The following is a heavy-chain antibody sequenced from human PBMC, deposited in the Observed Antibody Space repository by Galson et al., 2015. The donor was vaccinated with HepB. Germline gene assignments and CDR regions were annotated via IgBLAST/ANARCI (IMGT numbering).Heavy chain of an antibody. D-gene: IGHD6-19*01. Sequence: SLRLSCAASGFSFTRYAMTWVRQALGKGLEWVSSITSSGGNSYYTDSVKGRFTVSRDNSKNTVYLQMNSLRVEDTAVYYCATRSGASGWYSYFQHWGQGTLVTVSS. CDR2: ITSSGGNS. V-gene: IGHV3-23*01. J-gene: IGHJ1*01. CDR3: ATRSGASGWYSYFQH. CDR1: GFSFTRYA.